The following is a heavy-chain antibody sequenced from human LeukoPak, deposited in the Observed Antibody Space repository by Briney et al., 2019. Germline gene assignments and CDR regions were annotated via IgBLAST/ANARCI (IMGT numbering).Heavy chain of an antibody. Sequence: SETLSLTCTVSGGSISSYYWSWIRQPPGKGLEWIAYIYYSGSTNYNPSLKSRVTISVDTSKNQFSLKLSSVTAADTAVYYCARGQFKNVLLWFGGSAFDIWGQGTMVTVSS. V-gene: IGHV4-59*12. CDR2: IYYSGST. J-gene: IGHJ3*02. D-gene: IGHD3-10*01. CDR1: GGSISSYY. CDR3: ARGQFKNVLLWFGGSAFDI.